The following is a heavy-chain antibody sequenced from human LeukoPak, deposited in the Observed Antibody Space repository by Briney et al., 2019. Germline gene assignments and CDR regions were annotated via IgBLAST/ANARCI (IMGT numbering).Heavy chain of an antibody. V-gene: IGHV1-69*13. CDR3: ARGGVDTEANLFDY. CDR2: IIPIFGTA. J-gene: IGHJ4*02. D-gene: IGHD5-12*01. Sequence: SVKVSCKASGGTFSSYAISWVRQAPGQGLEWMGGIIPIFGTANYAQKFQGRVAITADESTSTAYMELSSLRSEDTAVYYCARGGVDTEANLFDYWGQGTLVTVSS. CDR1: GGTFSSYA.